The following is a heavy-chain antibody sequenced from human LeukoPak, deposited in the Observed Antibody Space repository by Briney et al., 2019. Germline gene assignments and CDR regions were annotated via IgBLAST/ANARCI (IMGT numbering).Heavy chain of an antibody. CDR2: ISSSSSYI. J-gene: IGHJ5*02. V-gene: IGHV3-21*01. CDR3: ARDLDSSSSNDWFDP. CDR1: GFTFSSYS. Sequence: PGGSLRLSCAASGFTFSSYSMNWVRQAPGKGLEWVSSISSSSSYIYYADSVKGRFTISRDTAKNSLYLRMNSLRAEDTAVYYCARDLDSSSSNDWFDPWGQGTLVTVFS. D-gene: IGHD6-6*01.